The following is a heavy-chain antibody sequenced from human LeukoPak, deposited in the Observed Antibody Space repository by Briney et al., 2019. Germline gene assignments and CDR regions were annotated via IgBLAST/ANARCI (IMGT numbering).Heavy chain of an antibody. V-gene: IGHV4-61*02. Sequence: SETLSLTCTGSDDSISSGSYYWSWIRQPAGKGLEWIGRIYTSGTTNYNPSLKSRVTISVDTSKNQFSLKLTSVTAADTAVYYCTRGHSGTYYVEFDTWGQGTLVTVSS. D-gene: IGHD1-26*01. CDR1: DDSISSGSYY. CDR2: IYTSGTT. J-gene: IGHJ5*02. CDR3: TRGHSGTYYVEFDT.